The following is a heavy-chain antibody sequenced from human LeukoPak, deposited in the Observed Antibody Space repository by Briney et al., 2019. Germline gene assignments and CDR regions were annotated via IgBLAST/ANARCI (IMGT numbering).Heavy chain of an antibody. D-gene: IGHD2-2*01. CDR1: GGSISSYY. V-gene: IGHV4-59*01. CDR3: AGFCSSTSCYAHYYYYGMDV. Sequence: SETLSLTCTVSGGSISSYYWSWIRRPPGKGLEWIGYIYYSGSTNYNPSLKSRVTISVDTSKNQFSLKLSSVTAADTAVYYCAGFCSSTSCYAHYYYYGMDVWGKGTTVTVSS. J-gene: IGHJ6*04. CDR2: IYYSGST.